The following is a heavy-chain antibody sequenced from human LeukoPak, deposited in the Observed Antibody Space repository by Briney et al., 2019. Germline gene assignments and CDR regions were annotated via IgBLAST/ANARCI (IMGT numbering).Heavy chain of an antibody. CDR3: ATRRRITIFGVVTPYYYYYMDV. CDR1: GYTLTELS. Sequence: ASVKVSCKVSGYTLTELSMQWVRQAPGKGLEWMGGFDPEDGETTYAQKFQGRVTMTEDTSTDTAYMELSSLRSEDTAVYYCATRRRITIFGVVTPYYYYYMDVWGKGTTVTVSS. CDR2: FDPEDGET. D-gene: IGHD3-3*01. V-gene: IGHV1-24*01. J-gene: IGHJ6*03.